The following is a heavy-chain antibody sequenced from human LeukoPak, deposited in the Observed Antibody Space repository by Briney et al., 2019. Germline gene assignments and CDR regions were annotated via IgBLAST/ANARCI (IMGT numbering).Heavy chain of an antibody. CDR2: INHSGST. D-gene: IGHD3-10*01. Sequence: SETLSLTCAVYGGPFSGYYWSWIRQPPGKGLEWIGEINHSGSTNYNPSLKSRVTISVDTSKNQFSLKLSSVTAADTAVYYCARQRQNYYGSGSYLFRGWFDPWGQGTLVTVSS. J-gene: IGHJ5*02. V-gene: IGHV4-34*01. CDR3: ARQRQNYYGSGSYLFRGWFDP. CDR1: GGPFSGYY.